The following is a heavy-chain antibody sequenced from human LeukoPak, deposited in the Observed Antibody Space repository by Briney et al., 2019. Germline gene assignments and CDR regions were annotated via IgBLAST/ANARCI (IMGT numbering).Heavy chain of an antibody. CDR3: ARVLPKAYSGSYYYYGIDA. V-gene: IGHV3-30*04. CDR2: ISYGGGNK. J-gene: IGHJ6*02. Sequence: GGSLRLSCAASGFTFTIYDMHWVRQAPGKGLEWLAVISYGGGNKYSADSVKGRFTISRDNSKNTLFLQMNSLRAEDTAVYYCARVLPKAYSGSYYYYGIDAWGQGTMVTVSS. CDR1: GFTFTIYD. D-gene: IGHD5-12*01.